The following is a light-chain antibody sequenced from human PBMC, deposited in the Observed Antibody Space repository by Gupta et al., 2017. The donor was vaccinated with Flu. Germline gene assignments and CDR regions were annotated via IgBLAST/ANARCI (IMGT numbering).Light chain of an antibody. J-gene: IGKJ2*01. V-gene: IGKV1-8*01. CDR2: AAS. CDR1: HSVSSY. Sequence: AIRMTQSPSSFSASTGDRVTITCRASHSVSSYLAWYQQKPGKAPKLLIYAASTVQSGVPSRFSGSGSGTDFTLTISGLQSEDVATYYWEQYYDYPYTFGPGTKMEI. CDR3: EQYYDYPYT.